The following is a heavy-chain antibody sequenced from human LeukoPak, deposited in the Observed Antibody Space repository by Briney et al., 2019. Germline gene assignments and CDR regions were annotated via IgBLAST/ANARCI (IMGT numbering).Heavy chain of an antibody. Sequence: PAGSLTLSCAASGFIFRNYAMSWVRQAPGKGREWVSAITGSGDTTYYTDSVKGRFTISRDNSKNTLYVEMNTLRAEDTAVYYCAKWGDYDILTGYYVSDFWGQGTLVTVSS. J-gene: IGHJ4*02. CDR2: ITGSGDTT. CDR3: AKWGDYDILTGYYVSDF. D-gene: IGHD3-9*01. CDR1: GFIFRNYA. V-gene: IGHV3-23*01.